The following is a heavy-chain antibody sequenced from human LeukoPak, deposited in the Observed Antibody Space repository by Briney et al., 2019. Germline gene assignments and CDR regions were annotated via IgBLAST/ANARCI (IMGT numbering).Heavy chain of an antibody. CDR3: ARHLKIVGATGA. J-gene: IGHJ5*02. D-gene: IGHD1-26*01. CDR1: GGSISSSSYY. CDR2: IYYSGST. Sequence: SETLSLTCTVSGGSISSSSYYWGWIRQPPGKGLEWIGSIYYSGSTYYNPSLKSRVTISVDTSENQFSLKLSSVTAADTAVYYCARHLKIVGATGAWGQGTLVTVSS. V-gene: IGHV4-39*01.